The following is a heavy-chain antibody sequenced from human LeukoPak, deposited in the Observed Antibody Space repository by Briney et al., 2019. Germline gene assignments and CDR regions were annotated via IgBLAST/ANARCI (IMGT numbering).Heavy chain of an antibody. Sequence: ASVKVSCKASGYTFTGYYMHWVRQAPGQGLEWMGWINPNSGGTNYAQKFQGRVTMTRDTSISTAYMELSRLRSDDTAVYHCASDYYGSGSYYPPSVYWGQGTLVTVSS. CDR1: GYTFTGYY. CDR3: ASDYYGSGSYYPPSVY. CDR2: INPNSGGT. D-gene: IGHD3-10*01. V-gene: IGHV1-2*02. J-gene: IGHJ4*02.